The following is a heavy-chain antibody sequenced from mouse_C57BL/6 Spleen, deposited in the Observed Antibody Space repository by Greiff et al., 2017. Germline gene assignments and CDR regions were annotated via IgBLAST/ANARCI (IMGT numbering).Heavy chain of an antibody. CDR2: ISSGSSTI. D-gene: IGHD2-10*02. CDR1: GFTFSDYG. CDR3: ARRYGYAMDY. V-gene: IGHV5-17*01. Sequence: EVQVVESGGGLVKPGGSLKLSCAASGFTFSDYGMHWVRQAPEKGLEWVAYISSGSSTIYYADTVKGRFTIARDNAKNTLFLQMTSLRSEDTAMYYCARRYGYAMDYWGQGTSVTVSS. J-gene: IGHJ4*01.